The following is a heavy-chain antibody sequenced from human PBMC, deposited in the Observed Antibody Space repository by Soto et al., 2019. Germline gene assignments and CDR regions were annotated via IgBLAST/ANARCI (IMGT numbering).Heavy chain of an antibody. CDR3: ARGRGFWSGYYIYGMDV. J-gene: IGHJ6*02. CDR1: GGSFSGYY. D-gene: IGHD3-3*01. V-gene: IGHV4-34*01. Sequence: SETLSLTCAVYGGSFSGYYWSWIRQPPGKGLEWIGEINHSGSTNYNPSLKSRVTISVDTSKNQFSLKLSSVTAADTAVYYCARGRGFWSGYYIYGMDVWGQRTTVTVSS. CDR2: INHSGST.